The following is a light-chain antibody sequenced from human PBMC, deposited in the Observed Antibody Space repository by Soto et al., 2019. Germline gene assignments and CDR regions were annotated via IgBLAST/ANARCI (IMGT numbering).Light chain of an antibody. CDR3: QQRNYWRVT. J-gene: IGKJ1*01. Sequence: ETAVTQSPVTLSLSPEERATLSCRASQSVSSYFAWYQQKPGQAPRLLIYDASSRATGIPARFSGSGSGTDFTLTISSLEPEDYALYSCQQRNYWRVTFDHET. CDR1: QSVSSY. V-gene: IGKV3-11*01. CDR2: DAS.